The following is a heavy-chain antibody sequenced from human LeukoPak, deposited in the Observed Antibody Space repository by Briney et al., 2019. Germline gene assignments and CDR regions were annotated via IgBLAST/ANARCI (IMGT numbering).Heavy chain of an antibody. J-gene: IGHJ5*02. V-gene: IGHV4-38-2*02. CDR3: ARALGNWFDP. D-gene: IGHD3-16*01. CDR2: IYRSGST. Sequence: SETLSLTRTVSGGSISNYYWGWIRQPPGKGLEWIGSIYRSGSTYYNPSVKTLVTISVNSSKNQFSLKLSSVTAADTAVYYCARALGNWFDPWGQGTLVTVSS. CDR1: GGSISNYY.